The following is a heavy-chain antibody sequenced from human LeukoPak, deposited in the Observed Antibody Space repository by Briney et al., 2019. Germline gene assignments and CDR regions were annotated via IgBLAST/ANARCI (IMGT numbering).Heavy chain of an antibody. CDR2: ISSNGGST. CDR3: ARVEAVYYYGSASPYSPY. D-gene: IGHD3-10*01. CDR1: GFTFSGYS. Sequence: GGSLRLSCAASGFTFSGYSMNWVRQAPGKGLEYVSAISSNGGSTYYANSVKGRFTISRDNSKNTLYLQMGSLRAEDMAVYYCARVEAVYYYGSASPYSPYWGQGTLVTVSS. J-gene: IGHJ4*02. V-gene: IGHV3-64*01.